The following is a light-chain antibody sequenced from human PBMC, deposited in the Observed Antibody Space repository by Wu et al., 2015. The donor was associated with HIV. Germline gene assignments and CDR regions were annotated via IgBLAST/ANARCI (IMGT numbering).Light chain of an antibody. V-gene: IGKV1-13*02. CDR1: QVISNA. CDR3: QQFNSNPLT. J-gene: IGKJ2*01. CDR2: DAS. Sequence: AIQLTQSPSSLSASVGDRVTVTCRASQVISNALAWYQQKPGKAPKLLICDASNLEGGVPSRFSGSGSGINFTLTISCLQPEDFATYYCQQFNSNPLTFGQGTKLQIE.